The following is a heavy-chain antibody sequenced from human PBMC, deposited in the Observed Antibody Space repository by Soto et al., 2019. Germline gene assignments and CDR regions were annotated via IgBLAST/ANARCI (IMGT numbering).Heavy chain of an antibody. D-gene: IGHD3-22*01. CDR3: ARRRYYDSSGYRTMGAFDI. Sequence: QVQLVQSGAEVKKPGSSVKVSCKASGGTFSSYAISWVRQAPGQGLEWMGGIIPIFGTANYAQKFQGRVTITADESTSTAYMELSSLRSEDTDVYYCARRRYYDSSGYRTMGAFDIWGQGTMVTVSS. CDR1: GGTFSSYA. V-gene: IGHV1-69*01. J-gene: IGHJ3*02. CDR2: IIPIFGTA.